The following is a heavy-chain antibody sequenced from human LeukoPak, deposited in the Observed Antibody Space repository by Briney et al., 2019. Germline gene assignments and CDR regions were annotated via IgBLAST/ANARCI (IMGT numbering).Heavy chain of an antibody. CDR3: ARSRYSTSSGGFDY. Sequence: GGSLRLSCAASGFTFRDFWMHWVRQAPGKGLVWVSRINSDGSNITYADSVKGRFTISRDNAKNTLYLQMNSLRGEDTAVFYCARSRYSTSSGGFDYWGQGILVTVSS. J-gene: IGHJ4*02. D-gene: IGHD6-6*01. V-gene: IGHV3-74*01. CDR1: GFTFRDFW. CDR2: INSDGSNI.